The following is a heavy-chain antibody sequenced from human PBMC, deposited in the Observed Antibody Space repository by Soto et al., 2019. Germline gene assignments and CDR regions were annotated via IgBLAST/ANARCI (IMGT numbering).Heavy chain of an antibody. J-gene: IGHJ6*02. CDR3: AGRYCSGSSCYNYYGLDV. CDR1: GFTFSHSA. Sequence: ASVKVSCKASGFTFSHSAEQWVRQARGQRLEWIGWIVVGSGNTNYAQKFQERVTITRDMSTTTAYMELSSLRSDDSAMYYCAGRYCSGSSCYNYYGLDVWG. D-gene: IGHD2-2*01. CDR2: IVVGSGNT. V-gene: IGHV1-58*01.